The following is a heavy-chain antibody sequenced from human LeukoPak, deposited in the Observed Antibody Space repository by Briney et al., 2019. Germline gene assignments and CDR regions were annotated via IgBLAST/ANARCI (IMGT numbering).Heavy chain of an antibody. J-gene: IGHJ4*02. CDR3: ARDPAAWDH. Sequence: GGSLRLSCAASGFTFSSYWMSWVRQAPGKGLEWVANIKEDGSEKYYVESVKGRFTISRDNAKNSLCLQMNSLRVEDTAVFYCARDPAAWDHWGQGTLVTVSS. V-gene: IGHV3-7*01. CDR2: IKEDGSEK. CDR1: GFTFSSYW. D-gene: IGHD6-13*01.